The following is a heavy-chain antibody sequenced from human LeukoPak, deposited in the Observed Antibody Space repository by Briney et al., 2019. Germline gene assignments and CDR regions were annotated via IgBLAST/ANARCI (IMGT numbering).Heavy chain of an antibody. Sequence: SETLSLTCAVYGGSFSGYYWSWIRQPPGKGLEWIGEINHSGSTNYNPSLESRVTISVDTSKNQFSLKLSSVTAADTAVYYCARTLKTYYYDSSGYEDAFDIWGQGTMVTVSS. D-gene: IGHD3-22*01. J-gene: IGHJ3*02. CDR2: INHSGST. CDR3: ARTLKTYYYDSSGYEDAFDI. V-gene: IGHV4-34*01. CDR1: GGSFSGYY.